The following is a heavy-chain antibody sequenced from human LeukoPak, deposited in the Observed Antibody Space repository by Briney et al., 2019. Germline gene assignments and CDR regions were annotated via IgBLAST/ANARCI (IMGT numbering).Heavy chain of an antibody. J-gene: IGHJ5*02. V-gene: IGHV1-69*13. Sequence: ASVKVSCKASGGTFSSYAISWVRQAPGQGLEWMGGIIPIFGTANYAQKFQGRVTITADESTSTAYMELSSLRSEDTAVYYCARALPARYCSSTSCYPNWFDPWGQGTLVTVSS. D-gene: IGHD2-2*01. CDR2: IIPIFGTA. CDR3: ARALPARYCSSTSCYPNWFDP. CDR1: GGTFSSYA.